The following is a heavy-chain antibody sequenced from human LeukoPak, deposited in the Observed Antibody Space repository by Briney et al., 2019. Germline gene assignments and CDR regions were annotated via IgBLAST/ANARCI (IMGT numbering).Heavy chain of an antibody. CDR3: ARDMGGYDDY. V-gene: IGHV3-74*01. CDR2: IYTDGSYT. CDR1: GFTPSRYW. D-gene: IGHD5-12*01. Sequence: GGSLRLSCAASGFTPSRYWVHWVRQAPGKGLVWVSRIYTDGSYTSYADSVEGRFTISRGNAKNTLYLQMNSLRAEDTAVYFCARDMGGYDDYWGQGTLVTVSS. J-gene: IGHJ4*02.